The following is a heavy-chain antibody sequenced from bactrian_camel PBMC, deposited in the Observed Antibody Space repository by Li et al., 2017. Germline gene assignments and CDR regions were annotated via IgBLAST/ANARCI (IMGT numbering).Heavy chain of an antibody. CDR1: ADALMY. J-gene: IGHJ4*01. V-gene: IGHV3S53*01. D-gene: IGHD2*01. Sequence: HVQLVESGGGSAQAGGSLRLSCSASADALMYMAWFRQAPGQKREAVAAVSTGGSSTMYVDSVKGRFTISQDNAENTVYLQMDSLQPTDTAMYYCAADRPYRGSWRRESPCAVGGSAPAYWGQGTQVTVS. CDR2: VSTGGSST. CDR3: AADRPYRGSWRRESPCAVGGSAPAY.